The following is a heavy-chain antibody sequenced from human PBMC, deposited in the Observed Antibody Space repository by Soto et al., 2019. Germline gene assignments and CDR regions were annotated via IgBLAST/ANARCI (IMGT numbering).Heavy chain of an antibody. J-gene: IGHJ4*02. CDR2: IYYGGST. Sequence: SETLSLTCAVSGGSISSGDYSWHWIRQPPGKGLEWIGYIYYGGSTYYNPSLQSRVTMSVDRSKNQFSLKLNSVTAADTAVYYCARVRREYDNSGPVDYWGQGTLVTVSS. D-gene: IGHD3-22*01. CDR3: ARVRREYDNSGPVDY. V-gene: IGHV4-30-2*01. CDR1: GGSISSGDYS.